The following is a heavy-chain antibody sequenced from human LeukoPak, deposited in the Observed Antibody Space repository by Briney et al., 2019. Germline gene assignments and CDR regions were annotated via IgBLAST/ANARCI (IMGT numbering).Heavy chain of an antibody. V-gene: IGHV1-2*02. CDR3: ARVDYYDSSGYLGPWFDP. J-gene: IGHJ5*02. D-gene: IGHD3-22*01. CDR2: INPNSGGT. CDR1: GYTFTSQD. Sequence: ASVKVSCKASGYTFTSQDISWVRQATGQGLEWMGWINPNSGGTNYAQKFQGRVTMTRDTSISTAYMELSRLRSDDTAVYYCARVDYYDSSGYLGPWFDPWGQGTLVTVSS.